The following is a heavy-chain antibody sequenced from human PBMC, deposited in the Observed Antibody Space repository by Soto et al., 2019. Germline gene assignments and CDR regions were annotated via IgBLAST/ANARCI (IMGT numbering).Heavy chain of an antibody. D-gene: IGHD6-6*01. Sequence: ASVKVSCKASGYTFTGYYMHWVRQAPGQGLEWMGWINPNSGGTNYAQKFQGRVTMTRDTSISTAYMELSRLRSDDTAVYYCARDEGIAARLSYYYYGMDVWGKGTTVTVS. CDR3: ARDEGIAARLSYYYYGMDV. V-gene: IGHV1-2*02. J-gene: IGHJ6*04. CDR2: INPNSGGT. CDR1: GYTFTGYY.